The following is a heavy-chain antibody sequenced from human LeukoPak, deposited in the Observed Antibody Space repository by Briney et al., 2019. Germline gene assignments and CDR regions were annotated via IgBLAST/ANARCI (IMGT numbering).Heavy chain of an antibody. CDR2: ISAYNGNT. V-gene: IGHV1-18*01. CDR3: ARASYYDSSGYYANWYFDL. CDR1: GYTFTSYG. J-gene: IGHJ2*01. Sequence: ASVKVSCKASGYTFTSYGISWVRQAPGQGLEWMGWISAYNGNTNYAQKLQGRVTMTTDTSTSTAYMELRSLRPDDTAVYYCARASYYDSSGYYANWYFDLWGRGTLVTVSS. D-gene: IGHD3-22*01.